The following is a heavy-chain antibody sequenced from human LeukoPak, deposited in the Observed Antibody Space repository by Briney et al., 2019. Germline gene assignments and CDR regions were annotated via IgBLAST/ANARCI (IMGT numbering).Heavy chain of an antibody. Sequence: GASVKVSCKVSGYSVMELSMHWVRQAPGKGLEWMGGFDPEDGETIYAQKFQGRVTMTEDTSTDTAYMELSSLRSEDTAVYYCATPGPDWGDAFDIWGQGTMVTASS. D-gene: IGHD3/OR15-3a*01. V-gene: IGHV1-24*01. CDR1: GYSVMELS. J-gene: IGHJ3*02. CDR2: FDPEDGET. CDR3: ATPGPDWGDAFDI.